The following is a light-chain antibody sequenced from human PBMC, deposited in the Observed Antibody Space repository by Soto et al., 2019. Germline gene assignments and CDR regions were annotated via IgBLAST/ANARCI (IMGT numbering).Light chain of an antibody. V-gene: IGLV2-8*01. Sequence: QSVLTQPPSASGSPGQSVTITCSGTSSDVGEENYVSWYQQHPGKVPKLILYEVSKRPSGVPDRFSGSRSGNTASLTVSGLQAEDEADYYCSSFAGSPVVLGGGTQLTVL. J-gene: IGLJ2*01. CDR1: SSDVGEENY. CDR2: EVS. CDR3: SSFAGSPVV.